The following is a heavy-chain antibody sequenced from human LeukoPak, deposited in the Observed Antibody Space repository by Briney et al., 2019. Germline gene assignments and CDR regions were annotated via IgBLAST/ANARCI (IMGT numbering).Heavy chain of an antibody. J-gene: IGHJ4*02. CDR1: GCTLTELS. D-gene: IGHD6-13*01. CDR2: FDHEDGET. CDR3: ATAGIAAAGTLDY. Sequence: ASVKVSCKVSGCTLTELSIHWVRQAPGKGPEWLGGFDHEDGETIYAQKFQCRVTMTEDTSTDTAYMELSSLRSEDTAVYYCATAGIAAAGTLDYWGQGTLVTVSS. V-gene: IGHV1-24*01.